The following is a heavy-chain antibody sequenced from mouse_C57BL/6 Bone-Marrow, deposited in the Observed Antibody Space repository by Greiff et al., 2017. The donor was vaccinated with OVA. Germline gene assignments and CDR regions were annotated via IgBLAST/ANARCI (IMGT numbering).Heavy chain of an antibody. D-gene: IGHD2-1*01. J-gene: IGHJ2*01. Sequence: VHVKQSGTVLARPGASVKMSCKTSGYTFTSYWMHWVKQRPGQGLEWIGAIYPGNSDTSYNQKFKGKAKLTAVTSASTAYMELSSLTNEDSAVYYCTRRDYGNYFDYWGQGTTLTVSS. CDR2: IYPGNSDT. V-gene: IGHV1-5*01. CDR3: TRRDYGNYFDY. CDR1: GYTFTSYW.